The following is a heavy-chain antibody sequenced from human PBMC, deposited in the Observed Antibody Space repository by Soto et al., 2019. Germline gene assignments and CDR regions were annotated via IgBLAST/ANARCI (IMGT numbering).Heavy chain of an antibody. V-gene: IGHV4-39*02. D-gene: IGHD2-15*01. CDR1: VGSISSSSYY. J-gene: IGHJ4*02. Sequence: PSETLSVTCTVSVGSISSSSYYWGWILQPPGKGLEWIGTIYYSGSTYYNPSLKSRVTISVDTSKNHFSLILSSVTAADTAVYYCARRYCSGGSCSHKENYFGNWGQGTLVTVSS. CDR3: ARRYCSGGSCSHKENYFGN. CDR2: IYYSGST.